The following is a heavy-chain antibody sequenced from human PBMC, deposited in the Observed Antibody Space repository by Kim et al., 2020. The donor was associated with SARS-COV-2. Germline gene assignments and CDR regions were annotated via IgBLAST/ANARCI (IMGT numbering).Heavy chain of an antibody. V-gene: IGHV3-30*04. CDR2: ISYDGSNK. D-gene: IGHD1-26*01. CDR1: GFTFSSYA. CDR3: ARPASGSYVSWFDP. Sequence: GGSLRLSCAASGFTFSSYAMHWVRQAPGKGLEWVAVISYDGSNKYYADSVKGRFTISRDNSKNTLYLQMNSLRAEDTAVYYCARPASGSYVSWFDPWGQGTLVTVSS. J-gene: IGHJ5*02.